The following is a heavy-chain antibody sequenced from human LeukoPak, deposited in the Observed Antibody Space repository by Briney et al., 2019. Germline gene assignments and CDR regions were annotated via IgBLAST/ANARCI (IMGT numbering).Heavy chain of an antibody. Sequence: KPSETLSLTCAVSGGSITTYYWTWIRQPPGQALEWIGYIYYTGNTKYNPSLGSRVTMSIDTSKNEFSLKIYSVNAADTAVYFCASGSVVTALDQWGQGTLVTVSS. V-gene: IGHV4-59*01. CDR3: ASGSVVTALDQ. CDR2: IYYTGNT. CDR1: GGSITTYY. J-gene: IGHJ4*02. D-gene: IGHD2-21*02.